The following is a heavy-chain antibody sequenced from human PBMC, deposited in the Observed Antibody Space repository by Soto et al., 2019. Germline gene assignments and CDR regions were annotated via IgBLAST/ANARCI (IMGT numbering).Heavy chain of an antibody. CDR2: IYWNDDK. CDR1: GFSLGTSGVG. CDR3: AHVSGYLYFDY. D-gene: IGHD5-18*01. J-gene: IGHJ4*02. V-gene: IGHV2-5*01. Sequence: SGPTLVNPTQTLTLTCTFSGFSLGTSGVGVGWIRQPPGKALEWLALIYWNDDKRYSPSLKSRLTITKVTSKNQVVLTMTNMDPVDTATYYCAHVSGYLYFDYWGQGTLVTVSS.